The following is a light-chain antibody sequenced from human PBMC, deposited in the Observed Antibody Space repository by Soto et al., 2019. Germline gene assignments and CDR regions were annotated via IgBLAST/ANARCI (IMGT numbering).Light chain of an antibody. Sequence: EIGMSQSPATLSVSPGERATLSCRASQSFSSSLAWYQQEPGQAPRLLLYGASSRATGIPDRFSGSGSGPDFTLTISRLEPEDFAVYFCQHYGSSRTFGQGTKVDIK. V-gene: IGKV3-20*01. CDR2: GAS. CDR1: QSFSSS. CDR3: QHYGSSRT. J-gene: IGKJ1*01.